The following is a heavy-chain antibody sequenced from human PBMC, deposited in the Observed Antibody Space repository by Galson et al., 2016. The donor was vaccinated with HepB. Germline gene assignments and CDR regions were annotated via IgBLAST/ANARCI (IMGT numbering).Heavy chain of an antibody. Sequence: TLSLTCTVSGGSISSGGYYWSWIRQHPGRGLEWIGYIYYSWSTDYNPSLKSLVTISLDMSKNQFSLKLSSVTAADTAVYYCARGVPNYYGSGSPFDCWGQGTLVTVSS. CDR2: IYYSWST. CDR1: GGSISSGGYY. D-gene: IGHD3-10*01. CDR3: ARGVPNYYGSGSPFDC. J-gene: IGHJ4*02. V-gene: IGHV4-31*01.